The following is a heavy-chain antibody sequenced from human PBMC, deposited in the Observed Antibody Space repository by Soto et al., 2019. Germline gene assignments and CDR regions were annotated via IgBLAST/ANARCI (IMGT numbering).Heavy chain of an antibody. CDR2: IYYSGST. D-gene: IGHD3-22*01. J-gene: IGHJ4*02. CDR3: ARGVSDYDSSGYYAY. CDR1: GGSISSGDYY. Sequence: SETLSLTCTVSGGSISSGDYYWSWIRQPPGKGLEWIGYIYYSGSTYYNPSLKSRVTISVDTSKNQFSLKLSSVTAADTAVYYCARGVSDYDSSGYYAYWGQGTLVTVSS. V-gene: IGHV4-30-4*01.